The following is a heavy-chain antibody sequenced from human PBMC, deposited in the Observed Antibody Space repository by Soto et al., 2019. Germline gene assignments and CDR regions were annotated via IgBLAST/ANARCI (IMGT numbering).Heavy chain of an antibody. Sequence: QVQLVESGGGLVQPGRSLRLSCAASGFTFSSYGMHWVRQAPGKGLEWVAVIWYDGSNKYYADSVKGRFTISRDNSKNTLYLQMNSLRAEATAVYYCARDRYGDNYGMDVWGQGTTVTVSS. J-gene: IGHJ6*02. D-gene: IGHD4-17*01. V-gene: IGHV3-33*01. CDR1: GFTFSSYG. CDR2: IWYDGSNK. CDR3: ARDRYGDNYGMDV.